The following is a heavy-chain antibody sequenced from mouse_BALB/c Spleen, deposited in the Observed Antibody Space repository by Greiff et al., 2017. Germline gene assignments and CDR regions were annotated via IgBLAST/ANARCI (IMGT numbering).Heavy chain of an antibody. Sequence: VQLQQSGPELVKPGASVKISCKASGYAFSSSWMNWVKQRPGQGLEWIGRIYPGDGDTNYNGKFKGKATLTADKSSSTAYMQLSSLTSVDSAVYFCARWSDGYYSFAYWGQGTLVTVSA. CDR1: GYAFSSSW. CDR3: ARWSDGYYSFAY. D-gene: IGHD2-3*01. CDR2: IYPGDGDT. J-gene: IGHJ3*01. V-gene: IGHV1-82*01.